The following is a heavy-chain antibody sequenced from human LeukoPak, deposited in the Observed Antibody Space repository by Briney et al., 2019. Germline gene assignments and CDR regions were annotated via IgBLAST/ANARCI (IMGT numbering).Heavy chain of an antibody. CDR2: ITDSGST. CDR3: ARLSCGGSCSIDY. D-gene: IGHD2-15*01. CDR1: GGSISSYY. J-gene: IGHJ4*02. V-gene: IGHV4-34*01. Sequence: SETLSLTCTVSGGSISSYYWSWIRQPPGKGLEWIGEITDSGSTNYNPSLTSRVPISVDTSKTQFSLKLSSVTAADTAVYYCARLSCGGSCSIDYWGQGTLVTVSS.